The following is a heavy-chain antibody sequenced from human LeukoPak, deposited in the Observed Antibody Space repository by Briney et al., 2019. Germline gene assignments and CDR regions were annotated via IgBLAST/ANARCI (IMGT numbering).Heavy chain of an antibody. CDR3: ARDPSSLRDSFDY. CDR2: IKQDGSEK. J-gene: IGHJ4*02. Sequence: GGSLRLSCAASGFTVSSNYMTWVRQAPGKGLEWVANIKQDGSEKYYVDSVKGRFTISRDNAKNSLYLQMNSLRAEDTAVYYCARDPSSLRDSFDYWGQGTLVTVSS. V-gene: IGHV3-7*01. CDR1: GFTVSSNY.